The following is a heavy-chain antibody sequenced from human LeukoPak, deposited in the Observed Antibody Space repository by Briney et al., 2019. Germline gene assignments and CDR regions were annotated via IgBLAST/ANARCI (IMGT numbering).Heavy chain of an antibody. V-gene: IGHV3-74*01. Sequence: GGSLRLSCAASGFTFTRYWMHWVRQAPGKGLVWVSRVNPDGSSTTYGGSVKGRFTSSRDNAKNTLYLQMNSLRADDTAVYYCARGGSYGDYWGQGILVTVSS. D-gene: IGHD3-16*01. J-gene: IGHJ4*02. CDR3: ARGGSYGDY. CDR2: VNPDGSST. CDR1: GFTFTRYW.